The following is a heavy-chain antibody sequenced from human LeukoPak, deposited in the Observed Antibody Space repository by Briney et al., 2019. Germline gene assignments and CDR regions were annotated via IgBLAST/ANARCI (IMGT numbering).Heavy chain of an antibody. V-gene: IGHV3-48*01. CDR1: GFSLINYN. CDR3: AKNSIIVVVPAANLDY. D-gene: IGHD2-2*01. Sequence: PGGSLRLSCVASGFSLINYNMNWVRQAPGKGLEWVSFISSGSATTHYADSVKGRFTISRDNSKNTLYLQMNSLRAEDTAVYYCAKNSIIVVVPAANLDYWGQGTLVTVSS. J-gene: IGHJ4*02. CDR2: ISSGSATT.